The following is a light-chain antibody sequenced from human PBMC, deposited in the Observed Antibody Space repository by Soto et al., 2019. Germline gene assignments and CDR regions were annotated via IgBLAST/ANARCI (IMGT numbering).Light chain of an antibody. V-gene: IGKV3D-15*01. CDR1: QNIRSN. CDR2: GAS. Sequence: EIVMTQSPATLSVSPGERATLSCRASQNIRSNLAWYQQKPGQAPRLLIYGASTRATGIPVRFSGSGSETEFTLTISSLQSEDFAVYYWQQYNEWRTFGQGTKVEIK. J-gene: IGKJ1*01. CDR3: QQYNEWRT.